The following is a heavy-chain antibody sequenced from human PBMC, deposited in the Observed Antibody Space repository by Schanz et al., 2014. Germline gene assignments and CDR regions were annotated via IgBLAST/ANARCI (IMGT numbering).Heavy chain of an antibody. J-gene: IGHJ5*02. D-gene: IGHD3-10*01. CDR2: ISGSGGST. Sequence: EVQLVESGGGVVQPGRSLRLSCAASGFTLSNYAMSWVRQAPGKGLEWVSAISGSGGSTYYADSVKGRFTISRDNAKNTLYLQMSSLRAEDSAVEYCARPALWFGDNCFDPWGQGTLVTVSS. V-gene: IGHV3-23*04. CDR1: GFTLSNYA. CDR3: ARPALWFGDNCFDP.